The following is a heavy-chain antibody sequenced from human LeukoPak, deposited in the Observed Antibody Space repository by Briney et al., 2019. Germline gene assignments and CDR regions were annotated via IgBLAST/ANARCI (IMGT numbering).Heavy chain of an antibody. V-gene: IGHV4-39*01. Sequence: SETLSLTCTVSGGSISSSSYYWGWIRQPPGKGLEWIGSIYYSGSTYYNPSLKSRVTISVDTSKNQFSLKLSSVTAADTAVYYCARQQLVWDFWGQGTLVTVSS. CDR3: ARQQLVWDF. CDR1: GGSISSSSYY. D-gene: IGHD1-14*01. J-gene: IGHJ4*02. CDR2: IYYSGST.